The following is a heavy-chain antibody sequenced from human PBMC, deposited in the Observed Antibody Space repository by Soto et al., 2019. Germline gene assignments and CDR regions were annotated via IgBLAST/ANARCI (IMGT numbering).Heavy chain of an antibody. CDR2: ILVGGST. D-gene: IGHD2-8*02. J-gene: IGHJ3*02. CDR3: AKATATGGGAFEI. V-gene: IGHV3-23*01. Sequence: GRSLRLSCAVSGFICSSYDMSWVRQAPGKGLEWVSTILVGGSTHYEDSVKGRFTISRDTSKNTVSLQMNSLTAGDTAVYYCAKATATGGGAFEIYGQGTMVTVSS. CDR1: GFICSSYD.